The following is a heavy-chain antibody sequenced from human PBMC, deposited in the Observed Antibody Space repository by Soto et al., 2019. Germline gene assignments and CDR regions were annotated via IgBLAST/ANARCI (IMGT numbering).Heavy chain of an antibody. CDR2: IYHTGTT. D-gene: IGHD4-4*01. CDR1: GGSVSYYY. J-gene: IGHJ4*02. CDR3: ARHDPLDYSNFDY. V-gene: IGHV4-59*08. Sequence: QVQLQESGPRLVKPSETLSLTCTVSGGSVSYYYWSWIRQSPGKGLEWIGYIYHTGTTSYNSYLKSRLTFSVDTSKNQCPLKLTSATAADTAVYYCARHDPLDYSNFDYWGQGTLVTVSS.